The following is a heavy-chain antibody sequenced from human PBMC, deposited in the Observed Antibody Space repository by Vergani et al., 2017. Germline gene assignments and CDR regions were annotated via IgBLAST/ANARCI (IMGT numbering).Heavy chain of an antibody. V-gene: IGHV2-70*18. CDR1: GYSISSGYYW. Sequence: ESGPGLVKPSETLSLTCTVSGYSISSGYYWGWIRQPPGKGLEWLALIDWDDDKYYSTSLKTRLTISKDTSKNQVVLTMTNMDPVDTATYYCARIRGSSLFDYWGQGTLVTVSS. CDR2: IDWDDDK. D-gene: IGHD6-6*01. CDR3: ARIRGSSLFDY. J-gene: IGHJ4*02.